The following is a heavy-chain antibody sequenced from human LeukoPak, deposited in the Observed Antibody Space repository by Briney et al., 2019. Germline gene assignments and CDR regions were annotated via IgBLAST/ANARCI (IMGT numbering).Heavy chain of an antibody. CDR3: ARYWNGGNYDY. V-gene: IGHV3-7*04. D-gene: IGHD1-1*01. J-gene: IGHJ4*02. Sequence: GGFLRLSCAASGFTFSSYWMSWVRQAPGKGLEWVANIKQDGSEKYYVVSVRGRFTISRDNAKNSLYLQMNSLRAEDTAVYYCARYWNGGNYDYWGQGTLVTVSS. CDR2: IKQDGSEK. CDR1: GFTFSSYW.